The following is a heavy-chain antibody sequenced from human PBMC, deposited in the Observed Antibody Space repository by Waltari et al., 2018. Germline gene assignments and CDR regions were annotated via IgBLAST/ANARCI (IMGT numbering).Heavy chain of an antibody. CDR1: GYTFTSYA. J-gene: IGHJ4*02. D-gene: IGHD6-19*01. V-gene: IGHV1-3*03. Sequence: QVQLVQSGAEVKKPGASVKVSCKASGYTFTSYAMHLVRQAPGQRLEWMGWINAGNGNTKYSQEFQGRVTITRDTSASTAYMELSSLRSEDMAVYYCATTEVDSSGFGYWGQGTLVTVSS. CDR3: ATTEVDSSGFGY. CDR2: INAGNGNT.